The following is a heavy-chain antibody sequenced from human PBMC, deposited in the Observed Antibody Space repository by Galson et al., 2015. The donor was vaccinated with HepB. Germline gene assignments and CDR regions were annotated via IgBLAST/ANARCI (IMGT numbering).Heavy chain of an antibody. J-gene: IGHJ4*02. CDR2: INPNSGGT. CDR1: GYTFTGYY. V-gene: IGHV1-2*04. CDR3: ARVRSPIYYGSGEDNYFDY. D-gene: IGHD3-10*01. Sequence: SVKVSCKASGYTFTGYYMHWVRQAPGQGLEWMGWINPNSGGTNYAQKFQGWVTMTRDTSISTAYMELSRLRSDDTAVYYCARVRSPIYYGSGEDNYFDYWGQGTLVTVSS.